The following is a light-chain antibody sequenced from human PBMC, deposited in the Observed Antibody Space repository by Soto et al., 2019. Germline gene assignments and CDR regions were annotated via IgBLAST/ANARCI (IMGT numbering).Light chain of an antibody. J-gene: IGKJ1*01. V-gene: IGKV1-17*01. CDR3: LQYNSYSRT. CDR1: QGIAND. CDR2: AAS. Sequence: IQMTQSPSSLSASVGDRVTITCRASQGIANDLGWFQQKPGKAPRLLISAASSLQSGVPSRFSGSGSGTKFTLTISSLQPDDFATYYCLQYNSYSRTFGQGTKVDIK.